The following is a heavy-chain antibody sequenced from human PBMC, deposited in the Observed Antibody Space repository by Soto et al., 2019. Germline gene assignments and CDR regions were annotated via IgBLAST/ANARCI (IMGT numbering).Heavy chain of an antibody. Sequence: QVQLVQSGAEVKKPGSSVKVSCKTSGGTFSNDIITWVRQAPGQGLEWMGRIIPLLDIANYAQKFQGRVTITADKSTGTAYIELNSLRSEDTAVYYCARDSPIGSTFSGYDAIDYWGQGTLVTVSS. D-gene: IGHD5-12*01. CDR2: IIPLLDIA. CDR3: ARDSPIGSTFSGYDAIDY. CDR1: GGTFSNDI. V-gene: IGHV1-69*08. J-gene: IGHJ4*02.